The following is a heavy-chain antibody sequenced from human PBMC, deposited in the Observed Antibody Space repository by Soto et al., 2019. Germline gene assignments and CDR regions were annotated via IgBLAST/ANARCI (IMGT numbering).Heavy chain of an antibody. J-gene: IGHJ6*02. D-gene: IGHD2-15*01. Sequence: QVQLVQSGVEVKKPGASVKVSCKASGYTFISHGISWVRQAPGQGLEWMGGISGKNGNTNYAQKLQGRVTLTTDTSTSTAYMELRRLRSDDTAVYYCARVSASIVVVPDYGMDVWGQGTTVTVSS. CDR3: ARVSASIVVVPDYGMDV. CDR1: GYTFISHG. CDR2: ISGKNGNT. V-gene: IGHV1-18*04.